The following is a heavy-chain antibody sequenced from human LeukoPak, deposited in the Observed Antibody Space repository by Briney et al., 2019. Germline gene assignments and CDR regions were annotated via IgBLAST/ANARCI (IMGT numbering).Heavy chain of an antibody. CDR3: AASVVVVAARDY. CDR2: INHSGST. CDR1: GGSFSGYY. Sequence: SETLSLTCADYGGSFSGYYWSWIRQPPGKGLEWIGEINHSGSTNYNPSLKSRVTISVDTSKNQFSLKLSSVTAADTAVYYCAASVVVVAARDYWGQGTLVTVSS. J-gene: IGHJ4*02. V-gene: IGHV4-34*01. D-gene: IGHD2-15*01.